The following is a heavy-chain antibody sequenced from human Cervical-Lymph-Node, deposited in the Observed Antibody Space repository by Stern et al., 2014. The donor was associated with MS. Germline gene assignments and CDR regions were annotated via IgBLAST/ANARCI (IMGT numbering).Heavy chain of an antibody. D-gene: IGHD4-23*01. J-gene: IGHJ5*02. CDR1: GYMIACHW. Sequence: EVQLVESGADVKKPGESLKISCKASGYMIACHWIGWGRQMPGKGLELMGIIDPGDSNTIYSPSSQGQVTISVDKSTSTAYLQWSSLKASDTAMYYCARVNGGNSDWFDPWGQGTLVTVSS. V-gene: IGHV5-51*01. CDR2: IDPGDSNT. CDR3: ARVNGGNSDWFDP.